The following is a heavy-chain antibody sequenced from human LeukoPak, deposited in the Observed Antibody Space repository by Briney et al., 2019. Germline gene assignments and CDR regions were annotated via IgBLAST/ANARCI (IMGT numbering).Heavy chain of an antibody. CDR2: IYYSGST. D-gene: IGHD2-2*01. Sequence: SETLSLTCTVSGGSISSYYWSWIRQPPGKGLEWIGYIYYSGSTNYNPSLKSRVTISVDTSKNQFSLRLSSVTAADTAVYYCARQSRYCSSTNCYANWFDPWGQGTLVTVSS. V-gene: IGHV4-59*08. J-gene: IGHJ5*02. CDR1: GGSISSYY. CDR3: ARQSRYCSSTNCYANWFDP.